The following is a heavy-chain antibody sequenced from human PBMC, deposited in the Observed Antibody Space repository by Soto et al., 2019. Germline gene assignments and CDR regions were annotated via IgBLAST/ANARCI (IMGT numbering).Heavy chain of an antibody. D-gene: IGHD2-15*01. J-gene: IGHJ5*02. Sequence: GASVKVSCKASGYSFTDCHIHWVRQAPGQRLEWMGWINPDNGNTKSSQKFQDRVIITRDTSASTAYMDLSSLRSEDTAVYYCARGIATGQLDPWGQGTLVTVSS. CDR1: GYSFTDCH. CDR3: ARGIATGQLDP. CDR2: INPDNGNT. V-gene: IGHV1-3*01.